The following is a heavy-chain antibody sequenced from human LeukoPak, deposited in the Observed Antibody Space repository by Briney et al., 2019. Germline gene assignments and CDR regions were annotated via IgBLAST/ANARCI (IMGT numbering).Heavy chain of an antibody. CDR2: IYYSGST. D-gene: IGHD2-15*01. CDR3: ARVVVAATHLVYYYYMDV. V-gene: IGHV4-59*01. Sequence: SETLSLTCTVPGGSISSYYWSWIRQPPGKGLEWIGYIYYSGSTNYNPSLKSRVTISVDTSKNQFSLKLSSVTAADTAVYYCARVVVAATHLVYYYYMDVWGKGTTVTVSS. J-gene: IGHJ6*03. CDR1: GGSISSYY.